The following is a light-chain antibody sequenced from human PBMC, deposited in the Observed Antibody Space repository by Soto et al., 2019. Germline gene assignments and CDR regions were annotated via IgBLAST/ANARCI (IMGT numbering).Light chain of an antibody. CDR1: QSVGSA. V-gene: IGKV3-20*01. J-gene: IGKJ5*01. CDR2: GAS. CDR3: QQYGSSPIT. Sequence: IVLTHSPATLSLSPGERATLSCRTRQSVGSALAWYQQKPGQAPRLLIYGASSRATGIPDRFSGSGSGTDFTLTISRLEPEDFAVYYCQQYGSSPITFGQGTRLENK.